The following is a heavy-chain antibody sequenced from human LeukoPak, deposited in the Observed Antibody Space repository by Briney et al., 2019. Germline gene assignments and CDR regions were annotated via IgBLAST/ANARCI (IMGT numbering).Heavy chain of an antibody. Sequence: SETLSLTCTVSGGSISSYYWSWIRQPPGRGLEWIGYVYDSESTNYNPSLKSRVTISVDTSKNQFSLRLSSVTAADTAVYYCVRQYGSTWYFDYWGQGTLVTVSS. CDR2: VYDSEST. D-gene: IGHD6-13*01. V-gene: IGHV4-59*08. CDR1: GGSISSYY. CDR3: VRQYGSTWYFDY. J-gene: IGHJ4*02.